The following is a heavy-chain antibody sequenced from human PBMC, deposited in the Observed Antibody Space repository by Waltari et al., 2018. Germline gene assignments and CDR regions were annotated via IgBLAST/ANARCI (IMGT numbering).Heavy chain of an antibody. CDR2: ISVSNGNT. V-gene: IGHV1-18*01. J-gene: IGHJ6*03. CDR1: GYTFSSYG. Sequence: QVQLVQSGAEVKKPGTSVKVSCQASGYTFSSYGISWVRQAPGQGLEWMGWISVSNGNTNYARKLQGRVTMTTDTSTSTAYLEVRSLRSDDTAVYYCARMTGDARGGNYYYYMDAWGKGTTVTVSS. D-gene: IGHD3-16*01. CDR3: ARMTGDARGGNYYYYMDA.